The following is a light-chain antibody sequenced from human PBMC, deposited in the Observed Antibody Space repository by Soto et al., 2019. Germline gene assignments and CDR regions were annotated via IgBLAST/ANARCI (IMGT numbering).Light chain of an antibody. Sequence: QSVLTQPPSVSGAPGQRVTISCTGSSSNIGAGYDVHWYQQLPGTAPKLLIYGNSSRPSGVPDRFSGSKSGTSASLAITWLQAEDEADYYCQSYDSSLSGYVVFGGGTKLTVL. CDR1: SSNIGAGYD. J-gene: IGLJ2*01. CDR2: GNS. V-gene: IGLV1-40*01. CDR3: QSYDSSLSGYVV.